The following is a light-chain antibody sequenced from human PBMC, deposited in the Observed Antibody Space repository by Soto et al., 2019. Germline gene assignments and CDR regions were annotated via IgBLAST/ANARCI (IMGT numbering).Light chain of an antibody. CDR3: HQYHSYPFT. CDR1: QSISSY. J-gene: IGKJ4*01. V-gene: IGKV1-5*03. Sequence: DIQMTKSPSTLSASVGDTVTITCRASQSISSYLAGYRQTPGKAPKFLIHKASTLESGVSSRFSGTGSGKEFTLTVSSLPPDDFATYYCHQYHSYPFTFGGGTKVEIK. CDR2: KAS.